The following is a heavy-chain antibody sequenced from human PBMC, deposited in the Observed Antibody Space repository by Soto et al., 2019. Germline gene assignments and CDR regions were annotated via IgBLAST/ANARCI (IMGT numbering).Heavy chain of an antibody. CDR1: GGSISSYY. D-gene: IGHD3-16*01. CDR3: ARLPPYDFPLDY. V-gene: IGHV4-59*08. J-gene: IGHJ4*02. CDR2: IYYSGST. Sequence: PSETLSLTCTVSGGSISSYYWSWIRQPPGKGLEWIGYIYYSGSTNYNPSLKSRVTISVDTSKNQFSLKLSSVTAADTAVYYCARLPPYDFPLDYWGQGTLVTVSS.